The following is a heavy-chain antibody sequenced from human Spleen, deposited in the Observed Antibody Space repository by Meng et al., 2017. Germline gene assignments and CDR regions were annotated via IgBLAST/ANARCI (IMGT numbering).Heavy chain of an antibody. J-gene: IGHJ4*02. D-gene: IGHD6-13*01. CDR3: ARDEDISAAGKLFGDY. V-gene: IGHV1-2*06. Sequence: GTLVQAGGPVKKPPTSTKAPCKASGYTFPDDCLNWVRRAPGQGLEWMGRINPKSCDTHYAQRFQGRVTMTGDTSISTAYMELSGLRSDDTAMYYCARDEDISAAGKLFGDYWGQGTLVTVSS. CDR2: INPKSCDT. CDR1: GYTFPDDC.